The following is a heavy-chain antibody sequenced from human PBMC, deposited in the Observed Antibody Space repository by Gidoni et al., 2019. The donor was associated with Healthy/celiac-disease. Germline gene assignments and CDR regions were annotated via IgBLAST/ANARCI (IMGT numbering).Heavy chain of an antibody. J-gene: IGHJ4*02. D-gene: IGHD1-1*01. CDR3: VKDPNC. CDR1: VFSFSNYA. V-gene: IGHV3-23*01. CDR2: ISGSGAGT. Sequence: EVQLLESGGGLVQPGGSLGLCCTVSVFSFSNYAMTWVRQAPGQGLEWVSTISGSGAGTYYADSVKGRFTISRDNSRNTLHLQMNSLRVEDTAVYYCVKDPNCWGQGTLVTVSS.